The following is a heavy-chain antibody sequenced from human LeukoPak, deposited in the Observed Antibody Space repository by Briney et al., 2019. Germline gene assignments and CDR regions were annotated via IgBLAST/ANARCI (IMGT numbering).Heavy chain of an antibody. CDR3: TGGAPQADVFDI. CDR2: FKSKVAGGTT. D-gene: IGHD1-26*01. V-gene: IGHV3-15*01. J-gene: IGHJ3*02. Sequence: PGESLRLSCAASGFTFSVTWMSWVRQAPGRGLEWVGRFKSKVAGGTTDYAAPVAGRFTISRDDSKNMLYLQMNSLKTEDTGVYYCTGGAPQADVFDIWGQGTMVTVSS. CDR1: GFTFSVTW.